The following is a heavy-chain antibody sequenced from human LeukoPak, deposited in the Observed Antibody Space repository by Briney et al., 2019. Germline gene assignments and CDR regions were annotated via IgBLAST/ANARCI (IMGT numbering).Heavy chain of an antibody. CDR3: VRDGGVSGYDLLDY. CDR1: GFIFSSYW. D-gene: IGHD5-12*01. CDR2: INQDGSEE. J-gene: IGHJ4*02. V-gene: IGHV3-7*01. Sequence: GGSLRLSCAASGFIFSSYWMSWVRQAPGKGLEWVAHINQDGSEEHYMDSVKARFTISRDNAKNSLSLQMNSLRAEDTAVYYCVRDGGVSGYDLLDYWGQGTLVTVSS.